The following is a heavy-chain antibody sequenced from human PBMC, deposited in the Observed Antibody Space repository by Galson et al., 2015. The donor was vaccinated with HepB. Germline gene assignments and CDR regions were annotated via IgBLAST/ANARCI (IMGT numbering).Heavy chain of an antibody. CDR2: INTNTGNP. J-gene: IGHJ6*02. CDR1: GYTFTSYA. V-gene: IGHV7-4-1*02. Sequence: SVKVSCKASGYTFTSYAMNWVRQAPGQGLEWMGWINTNTGNPTYAQGFTGRFVFSLDTSVSTAYLQISSLKAEDTAVYYCARGASSAAGTYYYYYGMDVWGQGTTVTVS. D-gene: IGHD6-13*01. CDR3: ARGASSAAGTYYYYYGMDV.